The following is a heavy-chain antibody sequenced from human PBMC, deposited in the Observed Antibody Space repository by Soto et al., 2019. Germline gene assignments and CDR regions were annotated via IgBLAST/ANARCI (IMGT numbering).Heavy chain of an antibody. CDR3: ARDHWGYCSGGSCSPRHWFDP. J-gene: IGHJ5*02. D-gene: IGHD2-15*01. Sequence: SLKLSCAASAFTFSSYSMHLVRQAPGKGLEWVAVISYDGSNKYYADSVKGRFTISRDNSKNTLYLQMNSMRAEDTDVYYCARDHWGYCSGGSCSPRHWFDPWGQGTLVTVSS. CDR1: AFTFSSYS. CDR2: ISYDGSNK. V-gene: IGHV3-30-3*01.